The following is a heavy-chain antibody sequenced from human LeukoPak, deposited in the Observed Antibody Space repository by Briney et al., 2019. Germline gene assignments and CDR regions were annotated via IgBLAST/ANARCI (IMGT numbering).Heavy chain of an antibody. CDR1: GGSISSSNYY. CDR3: ARARIVSTPVGYYYYYYYMDV. Sequence: SETLSLTCTVSGGSISSSNYYWGWLRQPPGKGLEWIGTFYYSGSTYYNPSLKSRVNISVDTYKNQFSLKLSSVTAADTAVYYCARARIVSTPVGYYYYYYYMDVWGKGTTVTVSS. CDR2: FYYSGST. V-gene: IGHV4-39*07. D-gene: IGHD5/OR15-5a*01. J-gene: IGHJ6*03.